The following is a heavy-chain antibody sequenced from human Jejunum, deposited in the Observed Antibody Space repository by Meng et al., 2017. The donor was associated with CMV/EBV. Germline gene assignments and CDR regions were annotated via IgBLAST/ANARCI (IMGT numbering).Heavy chain of an antibody. CDR3: ARVSSSDLSSPLDY. CDR2: ISAKNGKI. CDR1: GYTLTNYG. Sequence: GYTLTNYGISWVRQAPGQGLEWMGWISAKNGKINYAQKFQGRVTMTTDSPTSTTYMELRGLRSDDTAVYYCARVSSSDLSSPLDYWGQGTLVTVSS. V-gene: IGHV1-18*01. J-gene: IGHJ4*02.